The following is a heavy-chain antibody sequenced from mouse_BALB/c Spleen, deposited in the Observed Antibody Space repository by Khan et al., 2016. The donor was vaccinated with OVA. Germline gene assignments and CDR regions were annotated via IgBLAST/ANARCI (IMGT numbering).Heavy chain of an antibody. CDR3: ARGNYYGYAMDY. J-gene: IGHJ4*01. V-gene: IGHV3-2*02. CDR2: ISYSGRT. D-gene: IGHD1-1*01. CDR1: GYSITSNYA. Sequence: VQLKQSGPGLVKPSQSLSLTCTVTGYSITSNYAWNWIRQFPGNKLEWMGYISYSGRTRYIPSLKSRISITRDTSKNQFFLQLNSVTTEDTATYYCARGNYYGYAMDYWGQGTSVTVSS.